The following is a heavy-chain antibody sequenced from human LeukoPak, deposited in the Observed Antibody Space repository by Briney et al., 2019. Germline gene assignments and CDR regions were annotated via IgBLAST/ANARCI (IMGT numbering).Heavy chain of an antibody. Sequence: PGGSLRLSCAASGFTFSGSAMHWVRQASGKGLEWVGRIRSKANSYATAYAASVKGRFTISRDDSKNTAYLQMNSLKTEDTAVYYCAKDRMGAILYFDLWGRGTLVTVSS. J-gene: IGHJ2*01. D-gene: IGHD1-26*01. CDR3: AKDRMGAILYFDL. CDR1: GFTFSGSA. CDR2: IRSKANSYAT. V-gene: IGHV3-73*01.